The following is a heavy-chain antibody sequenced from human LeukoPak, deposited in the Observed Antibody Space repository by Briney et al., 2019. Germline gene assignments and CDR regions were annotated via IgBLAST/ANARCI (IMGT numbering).Heavy chain of an antibody. CDR1: GFTFSTYG. CDR2: IWHDGSHK. D-gene: IGHD5-18*01. CDR3: ARGSGYSYGFPDY. Sequence: GGSLRLSCAASGFTFSTYGMHWVRQAPGKGLEWVTVIWHDGSHKDYADSVKGRFTISRDNSKNTLYLQMNSLRAEDTAVYYCARGSGYSYGFPDYWGQGTLVTVSS. V-gene: IGHV3-33*01. J-gene: IGHJ4*02.